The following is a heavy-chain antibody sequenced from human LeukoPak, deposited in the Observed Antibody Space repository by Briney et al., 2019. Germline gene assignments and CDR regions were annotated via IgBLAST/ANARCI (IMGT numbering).Heavy chain of an antibody. V-gene: IGHV1-18*01. CDR3: AREGPGWQWHGNWFDP. CDR1: GYTFTRYG. D-gene: IGHD6-19*01. J-gene: IGHJ5*02. CDR2: ISGYSGNT. Sequence: ASVKVSCKPSGYTFTRYGISWVRQAPGHGREGMGWISGYSGNTNYAQKLQGRVTMTTDTSTSTAYMELRSLRSDDTAVYYCAREGPGWQWHGNWFDPWGQGTLVTVSS.